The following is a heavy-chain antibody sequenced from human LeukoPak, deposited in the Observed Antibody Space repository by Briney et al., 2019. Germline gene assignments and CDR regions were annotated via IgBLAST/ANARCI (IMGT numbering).Heavy chain of an antibody. CDR1: GFNFSSYG. Sequence: GGSLRLSCAASGFNFSSYGMHWVRQAPGKGLEWVTSIWFDGSNIHYADSVKGRVIISRDNSKSALYLQMNSLRAEDTAIYYCARDSLPMAVTGPFDHWGQGALVTVSS. J-gene: IGHJ4*02. CDR2: IWFDGSNI. CDR3: ARDSLPMAVTGPFDH. V-gene: IGHV3-33*01. D-gene: IGHD6-19*01.